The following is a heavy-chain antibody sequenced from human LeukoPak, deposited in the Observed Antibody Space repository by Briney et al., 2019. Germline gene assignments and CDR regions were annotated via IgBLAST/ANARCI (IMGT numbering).Heavy chain of an antibody. J-gene: IGHJ3*02. Sequence: GGSLRLSCAASGLSFSSCSMNWVRQAPGKGLEWVSSISSSSSYIWYADSVKGRFTISRDNAKNSLYLQMNSRRAEDTAVYYCAREYCSGGSCYSDAFDIWGQGTMVTVSS. CDR1: GLSFSSCS. D-gene: IGHD2-15*01. CDR2: ISSSSSYI. CDR3: AREYCSGGSCYSDAFDI. V-gene: IGHV3-21*01.